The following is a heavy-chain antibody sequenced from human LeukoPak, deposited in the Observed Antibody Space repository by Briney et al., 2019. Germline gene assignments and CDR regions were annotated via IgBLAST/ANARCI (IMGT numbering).Heavy chain of an antibody. CDR1: GGSFSGYY. J-gene: IGHJ4*02. D-gene: IGHD2/OR15-2a*01. CDR2: INHSGST. Sequence: PSETLSLTCAVYGGSFSGYYWSWIRQPPGKGLEWIGEINHSGSTNYNPSFKSRVTISVDTSKNQISLKLSSVTAADTAVYYCARGLSNSIWGQGTLVTVSS. V-gene: IGHV4-34*01. CDR3: ARGLSNSI.